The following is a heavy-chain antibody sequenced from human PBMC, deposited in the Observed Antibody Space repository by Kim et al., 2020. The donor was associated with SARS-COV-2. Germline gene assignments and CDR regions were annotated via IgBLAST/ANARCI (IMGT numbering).Heavy chain of an antibody. J-gene: IGHJ6*02. Sequence: GGSLRLSCAASGFTFSSYAMHWVRQAPGKGLEWVAVISYDGSNKYYADSVKGRFTISRDNSKNTLYLQMNSLRAEDTAVYYCARAKVAGYGSGSYRYYYYGMDVWGQGTTVTVSS. CDR2: ISYDGSNK. CDR1: GFTFSSYA. V-gene: IGHV3-30*04. D-gene: IGHD3-10*01. CDR3: ARAKVAGYGSGSYRYYYYGMDV.